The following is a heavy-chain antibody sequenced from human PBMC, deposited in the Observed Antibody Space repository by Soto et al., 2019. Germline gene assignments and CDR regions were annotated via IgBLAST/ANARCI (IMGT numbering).Heavy chain of an antibody. V-gene: IGHV4-39*01. Sequence: QLQLQESGPGLVKPSETLSLICTVSPDSITSSGYYWGWIRQTPGKGLEWIGSIYYNGTTYYNPCLKRGVDISVNPSKVQFSLGLNAVTVVDTATFFCMRHEVAVSWAYNIDAWGRGTMVTVSP. D-gene: IGHD3-22*01. CDR3: MRHEVAVSWAYNIDA. CDR1: PDSITSSGYY. J-gene: IGHJ3*01. CDR2: IYYNGTT.